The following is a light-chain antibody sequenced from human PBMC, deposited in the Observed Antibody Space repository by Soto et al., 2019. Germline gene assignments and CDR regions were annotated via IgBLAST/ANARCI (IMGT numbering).Light chain of an antibody. J-gene: IGLJ1*01. Sequence: QSVLTQPASVSGSPGQSITVSCTGISSDVGGSNYVSWYQQHPGKAPRLIIFDVNNRPSGVSPRFSGSKSGNTASLTISGLQAEDEAHHFCTSYIRGPLYVFGTGTKVTVL. CDR1: SSDVGGSNY. CDR2: DVN. CDR3: TSYIRGPLYV. V-gene: IGLV2-14*03.